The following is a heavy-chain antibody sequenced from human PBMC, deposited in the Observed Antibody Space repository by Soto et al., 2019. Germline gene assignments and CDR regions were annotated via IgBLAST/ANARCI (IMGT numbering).Heavy chain of an antibody. D-gene: IGHD3-22*01. Sequence: QVQLVQSGAEVKKPGSSVKVSCKASGGTFSSYAISWVRQAPGQGLEWMGGIIPIFGTANYAQKFQGRVTIIADESTSTAYMELSSLRSEDTAVYYCARGQYYYDSSGYYYYFQHWGQGTLVTVSS. CDR2: IIPIFGTA. CDR1: GGTFSSYA. CDR3: ARGQYYYDSSGYYYYFQH. V-gene: IGHV1-69*12. J-gene: IGHJ1*01.